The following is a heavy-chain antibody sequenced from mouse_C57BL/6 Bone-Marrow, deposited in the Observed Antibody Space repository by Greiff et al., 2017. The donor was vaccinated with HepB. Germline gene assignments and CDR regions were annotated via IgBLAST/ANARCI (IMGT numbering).Heavy chain of an antibody. V-gene: IGHV2-6-1*01. CDR1: GFSFTSYG. Sequence: VKLVESGPGLVAPSQSLSITCTVSGFSFTSYGVHWVRQPPGKGLEWLVVIWSDGSTTYNSALKSRLSISKDNSKSQLFLKMNSLQTDDTAMYYCARHGDYYDYDGPLYYAMDYWGQGTSVTVSS. CDR2: IWSDGST. D-gene: IGHD2-4*01. J-gene: IGHJ4*01. CDR3: ARHGDYYDYDGPLYYAMDY.